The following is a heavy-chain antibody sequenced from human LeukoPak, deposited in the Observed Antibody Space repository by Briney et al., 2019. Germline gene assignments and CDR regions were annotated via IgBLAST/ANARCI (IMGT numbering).Heavy chain of an antibody. CDR2: ISAYNGNT. V-gene: IGHV1-18*01. J-gene: IGHJ4*02. CDR3: ARGGYYYDSSGYRFDY. D-gene: IGHD3-22*01. CDR1: GYIFSSYG. Sequence: ASVKVSCKASGYIFSSYGISWVRQAPGQGVEWMGWISAYNGNTNYAQKFQGRVTMTTDTSTSTAYMELRSLRSDDTAVYYCARGGYYYDSSGYRFDYWGQGTLVTVSS.